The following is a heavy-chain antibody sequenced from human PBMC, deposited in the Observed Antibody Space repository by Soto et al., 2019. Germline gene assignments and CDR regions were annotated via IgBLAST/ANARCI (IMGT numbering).Heavy chain of an antibody. CDR2: IKQDENGK. CDR3: ATHDGPAAAGLVLDF. D-gene: IGHD6-13*01. V-gene: IGHV3-7*02. Sequence: EVPLVESGGGLVQPGGSLRLSCEASGFTFSSRWMTWVRQGPGKGLEWVANIKQDENGKDYVDSVKGRFTISRDNAKSSLYLQMNSLRAEDTAVYYCATHDGPAAAGLVLDFWGQGTLVTVSS. J-gene: IGHJ4*02. CDR1: GFTFSSRW.